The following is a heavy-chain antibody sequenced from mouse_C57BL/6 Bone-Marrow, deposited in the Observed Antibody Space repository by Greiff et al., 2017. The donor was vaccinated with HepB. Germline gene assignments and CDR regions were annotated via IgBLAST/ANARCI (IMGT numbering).Heavy chain of an antibody. J-gene: IGHJ2*01. CDR3: ARHDYEYEEHY. CDR2: ISGGGGNT. Sequence: EVMLVESGGGLVKPGGSLKLSCAASGFTFSSYTMSWVRQTPEKRLEWVATISGGGGNTYYPDSVKGRFTISRDNAKNTLYLQMSSLRSEDTALYYCARHDYEYEEHYGGQGTTLTVSS. D-gene: IGHD2-4*01. CDR1: GFTFSSYT. V-gene: IGHV5-9*01.